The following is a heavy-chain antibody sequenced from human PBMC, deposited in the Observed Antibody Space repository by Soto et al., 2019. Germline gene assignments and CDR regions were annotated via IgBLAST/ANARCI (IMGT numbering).Heavy chain of an antibody. D-gene: IGHD3-22*01. CDR3: ARDHHSYYDTSGYYPYFDF. Sequence: NPSETLSLTFTVSGGSVNTAPYHWSWIRQSPRNGLEWIGNIYYTGSTNYNPSFESRVAISLDTSNNQFSLRLTSLTAADTAVYFCARDHHSYYDTSGYYPYFDFWGQGTLVTVSS. J-gene: IGHJ4*02. V-gene: IGHV4-61*01. CDR2: IYYTGST. CDR1: GGSVNTAPYH.